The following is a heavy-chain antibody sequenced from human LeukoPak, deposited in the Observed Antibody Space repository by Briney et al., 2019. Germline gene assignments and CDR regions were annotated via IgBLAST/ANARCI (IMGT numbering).Heavy chain of an antibody. CDR2: ISDNDGST. J-gene: IGHJ1*01. Sequence: PGGSLRLSCAASGFTFNNYAMSWVRQTPGKGLEWVSSISDNDGSTYYTDPVKGRFTISRDNSKDTVYLQMNNLRAADTALYFCVRHDSYIPFWGQGSLVTVSS. CDR1: GFTFNNYA. CDR3: VRHDSYIPF. V-gene: IGHV3-23*01. D-gene: IGHD5-18*01.